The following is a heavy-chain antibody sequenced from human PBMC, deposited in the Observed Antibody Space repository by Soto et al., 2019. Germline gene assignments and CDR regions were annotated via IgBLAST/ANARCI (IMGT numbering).Heavy chain of an antibody. V-gene: IGHV4-59*12. CDR3: ARVFDTVGSFEY. CDR2: IYYSGST. J-gene: IGHJ4*02. Sequence: SETLSLTCTVSGGSISSYYWSWIRQPPGKGLEWIGYIYYSGSTYYNPSLKSRVTISVDRSKNQFSLKLSSVTAADTAVYYCARVFDTVGSFEYWGQGTLVTVSS. CDR1: GGSISSYY. D-gene: IGHD3-10*02.